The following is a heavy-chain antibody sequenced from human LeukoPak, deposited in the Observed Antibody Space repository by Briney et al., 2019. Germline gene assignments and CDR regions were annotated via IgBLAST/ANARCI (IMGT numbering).Heavy chain of an antibody. J-gene: IGHJ4*02. CDR2: IYSGGNT. V-gene: IGHV3-53*01. CDR1: GFTVSSNY. Sequence: GGFLRLSCAASGFTVSSNYMSWIRQAPGKGLEWVSVIYSGGNTYYADSVKGRFTISRDNSKNTVYFQLDSLRAEDTAVYYCARTIPYGSGRQHPGKYYFDYWGQGTLVTVSS. D-gene: IGHD3-10*01. CDR3: ARTIPYGSGRQHPGKYYFDY.